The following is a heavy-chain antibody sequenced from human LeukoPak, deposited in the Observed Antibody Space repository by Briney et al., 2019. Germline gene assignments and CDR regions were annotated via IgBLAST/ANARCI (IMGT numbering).Heavy chain of an antibody. J-gene: IGHJ4*02. V-gene: IGHV3-30*03. D-gene: IGHD2-2*02. Sequence: GGSLRLSCAASGFTFSTYGMHWVRQAPGKGLEWVAVISYDGSNKYYADSVKGRFTISRDNSKNTLYLQMSSLRAEDTAVYYCARDQKYQLLYLFDYWGQGTLVTVSS. CDR2: ISYDGSNK. CDR3: ARDQKYQLLYLFDY. CDR1: GFTFSTYG.